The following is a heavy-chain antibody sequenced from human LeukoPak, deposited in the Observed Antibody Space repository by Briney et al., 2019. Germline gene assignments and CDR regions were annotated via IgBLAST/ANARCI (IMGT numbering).Heavy chain of an antibody. CDR2: ISSSSSTI. V-gene: IGHV3-48*02. Sequence: GGSLRLSCAASGFTFSSYSMNWVRQAPGKGLEWVSYISSSSSTIYYAESVKGRFTISRDNAKNSLYLQMNSLRDEDTAVYYCATRDRVLRYFDWFQVWGQGTLVTVSS. CDR1: GFTFSSYS. J-gene: IGHJ4*02. D-gene: IGHD3-9*01. CDR3: ATRDRVLRYFDWFQV.